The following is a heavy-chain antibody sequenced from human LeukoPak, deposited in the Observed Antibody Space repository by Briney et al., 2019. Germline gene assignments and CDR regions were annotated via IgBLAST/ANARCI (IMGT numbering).Heavy chain of an antibody. V-gene: IGHV1-46*01. D-gene: IGHD3-3*01. CDR2: INPSGGST. Sequence: ASVKVSCKASGYTFTSYYMHWVRQAPGQGLEWMGIINPSGGSTSYAQKFQGRVTMTRGMSTSTVYMELSSLRSEDTAVYYCARDQGFLERNDAFDIWGQGTMVTVSS. CDR3: ARDQGFLERNDAFDI. J-gene: IGHJ3*02. CDR1: GYTFTSYY.